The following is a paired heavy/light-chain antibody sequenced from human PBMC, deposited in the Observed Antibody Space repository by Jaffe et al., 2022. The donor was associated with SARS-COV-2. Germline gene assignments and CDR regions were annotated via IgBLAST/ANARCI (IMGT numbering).Light chain of an antibody. CDR3: AAWDDSLSGNWV. J-gene: IGLJ3*02. Sequence: QSVLTQPPSASGTPGQRVTISCSGSSSNIGSNYVYWYQQLPGTAPKLLIYRNNQRPSGVPDRFSGSKSGTSASLAISGLRSEDEADYYCAAWDDSLSGNWVFGGGTKLTVL. V-gene: IGLV1-47*01. CDR1: SSNIGSNY. CDR2: RNN.
Heavy chain of an antibody. CDR3: ARQPIYCSGGSCYLDWFDP. D-gene: IGHD2-15*01. V-gene: IGHV1-18*01. CDR1: GYTFTSYG. J-gene: IGHJ5*02. CDR2: ISAYNGNT. Sequence: QVQLVQSGAEVKKPGASVKVSCKASGYTFTSYGISWVRQAPGQGLEWMGWISAYNGNTNYAQKLQGRVTMTTDTSTSTAYMELRSLRSDDTAVYYCARQPIYCSGGSCYLDWFDPWGQGTLVTVSS.